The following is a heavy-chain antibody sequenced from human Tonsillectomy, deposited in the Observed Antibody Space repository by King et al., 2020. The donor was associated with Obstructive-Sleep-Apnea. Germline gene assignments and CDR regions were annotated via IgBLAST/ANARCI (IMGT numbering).Heavy chain of an antibody. CDR3: AKSSGWDTSYYYGMDV. V-gene: IGHV3-43D*03. CDR2: ISWDGGST. D-gene: IGHD6-19*01. CDR1: GFTFDDYA. J-gene: IGHJ6*02. Sequence: VQLVESGGVVVQPGGSLRLSCAASGFTFDDYAMHWVRQAPGKGLEWVSLISWDGGSTYYADSVKGRFTISRDNSKNSLYLQMNSLRAEDTALYYCAKSSGWDTSYYYGMDVWGQGTTVTVSS.